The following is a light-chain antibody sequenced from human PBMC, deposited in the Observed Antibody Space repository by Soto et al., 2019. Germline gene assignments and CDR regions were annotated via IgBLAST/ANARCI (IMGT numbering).Light chain of an antibody. CDR2: DAS. J-gene: IGKJ5*01. Sequence: IQMTQSPSSPSASVGGSLTRTCQASQDISNYLNWYQQKPGKAPKLLIYDASNLETGVPSRFSGSGSGTDFTFTISSLQPEDIATYYCQQYDNLPTFGQGTRLRL. V-gene: IGKV1-33*01. CDR1: QDISNY. CDR3: QQYDNLPT.